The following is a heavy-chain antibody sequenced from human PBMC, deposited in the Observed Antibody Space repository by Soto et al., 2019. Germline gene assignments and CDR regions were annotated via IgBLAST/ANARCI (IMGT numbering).Heavy chain of an antibody. D-gene: IGHD3-22*01. J-gene: IGHJ3*02. Sequence: QVQLQESGPGLVKPSQTLSLTCTVSGGSISSGGYYWSWIRQHPGKGLEWIGYIYYSGSTYYNPSLKSRVTISVATSKNQFSLKLSSVTAADTAVYYCARVKYYYDSSGPLDAFDIWGQGTMVTVSS. CDR1: GGSISSGGYY. CDR2: IYYSGST. CDR3: ARVKYYYDSSGPLDAFDI. V-gene: IGHV4-31*03.